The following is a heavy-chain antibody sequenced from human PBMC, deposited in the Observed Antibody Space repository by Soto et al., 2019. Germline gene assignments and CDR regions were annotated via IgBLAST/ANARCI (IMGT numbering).Heavy chain of an antibody. J-gene: IGHJ4*02. CDR1: GYTFTTFA. V-gene: IGHV1-3*01. D-gene: IGHD3-3*01. Sequence: QVQLVQSGAEVKKPGASVKVSCKASGYTFTTFAMHWVRQAPGQGLEWMGYINAGNGNIKYSQKFQDRVTITRDTSARTVYMELSSLTYEDTATYYCARLRVDIWSASFFDYWGQGTLVTVSS. CDR2: INAGNGNI. CDR3: ARLRVDIWSASFFDY.